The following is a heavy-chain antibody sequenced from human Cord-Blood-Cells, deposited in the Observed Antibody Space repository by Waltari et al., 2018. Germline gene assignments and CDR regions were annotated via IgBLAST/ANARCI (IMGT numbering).Heavy chain of an antibody. CDR3: ARKCSSSDGGGFDY. CDR1: GGSFSGYY. V-gene: IGHV4-34*01. D-gene: IGHD6-6*01. Sequence: QVQLQQWGAGLLKPSETLSLTCAVYGGSFSGYYWSWIRQPPGTGLEWIGEINHSGSTNYNPSHKSRVTISVDASKNQFSLKLSSVIAADTAVYYCARKCSSSDGGGFDYWGQGTLVTVSS. CDR2: INHSGST. J-gene: IGHJ4*02.